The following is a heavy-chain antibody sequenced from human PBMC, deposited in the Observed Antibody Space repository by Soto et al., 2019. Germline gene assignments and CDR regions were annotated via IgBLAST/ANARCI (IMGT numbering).Heavy chain of an antibody. J-gene: IGHJ4*02. CDR2: ISGSGIST. V-gene: IGHV3-23*01. Sequence: GGSLRLSCAASGFTFSSYAMTWVRQAPGKGLEWVSSISGSGISTYYADSVKGRFTISRDNSKNTLYLQMNSLRAEDAAVYYCAKSAGSNAYYPNDYCGQGTLVTVSS. CDR3: AKSAGSNAYYPNDY. CDR1: GFTFSSYA. D-gene: IGHD3-16*01.